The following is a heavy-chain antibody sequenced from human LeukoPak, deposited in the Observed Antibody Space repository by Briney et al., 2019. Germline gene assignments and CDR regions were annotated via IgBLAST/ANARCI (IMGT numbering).Heavy chain of an antibody. D-gene: IGHD3-16*01. Sequence: PGGSLRLSCAASGFSFSSYSMTWVRQAPGRGLEWVSIISGSVGNRYYADSVKGRFTISRDNSKNTLYLQMNSLRAEETAAYYCAKGEISQSDRFDYWGQGTLVTVSS. J-gene: IGHJ4*02. CDR1: GFSFSSYS. V-gene: IGHV3-23*01. CDR2: ISGSVGNR. CDR3: AKGEISQSDRFDY.